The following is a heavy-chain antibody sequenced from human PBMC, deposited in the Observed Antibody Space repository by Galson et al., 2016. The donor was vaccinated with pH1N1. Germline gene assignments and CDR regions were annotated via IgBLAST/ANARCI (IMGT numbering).Heavy chain of an antibody. CDR2: IYPGDSDT. CDR3: ARRGINGTDF. CDR1: GYSFKSYW. V-gene: IGHV5-51*01. J-gene: IGHJ4*02. D-gene: IGHD1/OR15-1a*01. Sequence: QSGAEVKKSGEFLKISCKGSGYSFKSYWIAWVRQMPGKGLEWMGIIYPGDSDTRYSPSFLGQVIMSADKSISTAFLQWSSLNASDTAMYYCARRGINGTDFWGQGTLVTVSS.